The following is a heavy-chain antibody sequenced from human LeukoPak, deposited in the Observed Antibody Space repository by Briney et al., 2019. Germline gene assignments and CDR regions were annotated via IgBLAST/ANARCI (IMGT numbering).Heavy chain of an antibody. CDR2: IIPIFGTA. D-gene: IGHD4-11*01. V-gene: IGHV1-69*05. Sequence: ASVKVSCKASGGTFSSYAISWVRQAPGHGLPWIGGIIPIFGTANYAQKFQGRVTITTDESTSTAYMELSSLRSEDTAVYYCARVAYSNYYYYYMDVWGKGTTVTVSS. CDR3: ARVAYSNYYYYYMDV. CDR1: GGTFSSYA. J-gene: IGHJ6*03.